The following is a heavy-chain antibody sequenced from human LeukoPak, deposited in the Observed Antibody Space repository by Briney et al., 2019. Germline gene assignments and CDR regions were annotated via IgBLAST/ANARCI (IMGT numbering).Heavy chain of an antibody. CDR2: INPNSGGT. D-gene: IGHD6-13*01. CDR3: AKVAAAGTAYYYYYMDV. V-gene: IGHV1-2*02. Sequence: ASVKVSCKASGYTFTGYYMHWVRQAPGQGLEWMGWINPNSGGTNYAQKFQGRVTMTRDTSISTAYMELSRLRSDDTAVYYCAKVAAAGTAYYYYYMDVWGKGTTVTISS. J-gene: IGHJ6*03. CDR1: GYTFTGYY.